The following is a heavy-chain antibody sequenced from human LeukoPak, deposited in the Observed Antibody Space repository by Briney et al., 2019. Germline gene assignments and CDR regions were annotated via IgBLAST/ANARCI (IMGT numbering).Heavy chain of an antibody. V-gene: IGHV3-53*01. CDR3: ARERYQLPNYYYYGMDV. CDR2: IYSGGST. D-gene: IGHD2-2*01. CDR1: GFTVSSNY. J-gene: IGHJ6*02. Sequence: GGSLRLSCAASGFTVSSNYMSWVRQAPGKGLEWVSVIYSGGSTYYADSVKGRFTISRDNSKDTLYLQMNSLRAEDTAVYYCARERYQLPNYYYYGMDVWGQGTTVTVSS.